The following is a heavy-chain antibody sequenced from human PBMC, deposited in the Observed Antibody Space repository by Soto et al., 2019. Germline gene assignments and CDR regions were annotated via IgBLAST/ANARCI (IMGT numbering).Heavy chain of an antibody. CDR3: ARAGVVAASDFDY. Sequence: QVQLVESGGGVVQPGRSLRLSCAASGFTFSTYAMHWVRQAPGKGLEWVSVISYDGSNKYYADSVKGRFTISRDNSKNTLDLQMNRLRAEDTAVFYCARAGVVAASDFDYWGQGTLVNVSS. J-gene: IGHJ4*02. CDR1: GFTFSTYA. D-gene: IGHD2-15*01. CDR2: ISYDGSNK. V-gene: IGHV3-30-3*01.